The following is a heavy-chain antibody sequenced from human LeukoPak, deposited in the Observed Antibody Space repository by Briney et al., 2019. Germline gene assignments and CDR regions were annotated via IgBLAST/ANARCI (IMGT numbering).Heavy chain of an antibody. CDR2: IKGDESAR. Sequence: GGSLRLSCAASGFTFSTYWMAWVRQAPGKGLEWVANIKGDESARHQADSVKGRFTISRDNTQNSVYLQMTSLRGEDTAVYYCARDVVGSLDYWGRGTLVTVS. V-gene: IGHV3-7*01. D-gene: IGHD1-26*01. CDR3: ARDVVGSLDY. J-gene: IGHJ4*02. CDR1: GFTFSTYW.